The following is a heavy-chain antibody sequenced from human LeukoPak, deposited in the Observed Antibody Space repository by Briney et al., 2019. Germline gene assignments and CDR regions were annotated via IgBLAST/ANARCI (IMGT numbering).Heavy chain of an antibody. CDR1: GFTVSSNY. CDR2: IYSGGST. V-gene: IGHV3-66*01. D-gene: IGHD2-15*01. J-gene: IGHJ3*02. CDR3: ARRCGGSCFYAFDI. Sequence: GGSLRLSCAASGFTVSSNYMSWVRQAPGKGLEWVSVIYSGGSTYYADSVNGRFTISRDNSKNTLYLQMNSLRAEDTAVYYCARRCGGSCFYAFDIWGQGTMVTVSS.